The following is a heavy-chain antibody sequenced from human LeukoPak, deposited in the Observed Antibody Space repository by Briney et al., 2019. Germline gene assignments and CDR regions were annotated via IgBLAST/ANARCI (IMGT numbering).Heavy chain of an antibody. V-gene: IGHV1-2*02. CDR2: INPNSGGT. CDR3: ARVVGYCSSTSCHDAFDI. J-gene: IGHJ3*02. CDR1: GYTFTGYY. Sequence: GASVKVSCKASGYTFTGYYMHWVRQAPGQGLEWMGWINPNSGGTSYAQKFQGRVTMTRDTSISTAYMELSRLRSDDTAVYYCARVVGYCSSTSCHDAFDIWGQGTMVTVSS. D-gene: IGHD2-2*01.